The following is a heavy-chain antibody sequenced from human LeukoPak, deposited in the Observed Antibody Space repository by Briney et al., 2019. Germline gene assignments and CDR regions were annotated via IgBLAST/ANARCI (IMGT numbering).Heavy chain of an antibody. CDR2: INHSGST. Sequence: SETLSLTCAVYGGSFSGYYWSWIRQPPGKGLEWIGEINHSGSTNYNPSLKSRVTISVDTSKNQFSLKPSSVTAADTAVYYCAREVVPAAAFDYWGQGTLVTVSS. V-gene: IGHV4-34*01. J-gene: IGHJ4*02. D-gene: IGHD2-2*01. CDR1: GGSFSGYY. CDR3: AREVVPAAAFDY.